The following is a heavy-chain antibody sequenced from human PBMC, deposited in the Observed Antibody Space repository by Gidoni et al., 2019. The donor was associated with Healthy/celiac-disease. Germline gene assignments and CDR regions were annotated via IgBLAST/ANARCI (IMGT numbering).Heavy chain of an antibody. CDR3: ASPYDFGSVYHRGFDP. CDR2: LNHSGST. CDR1: DGSFRGYY. D-gene: IGHD3-3*01. Sequence: VQLQQWGDRLLKPTETLSSSGDVYDGSFRGYYWSWIRQTPGMGLEWIGELNHSGSTNYNPYLKSRVTISVDTSKNQFSLQLSSVTAADTAVYYCASPYDFGSVYHRGFDPWGQGTLVTVSS. V-gene: IGHV4-34*01. J-gene: IGHJ5*02.